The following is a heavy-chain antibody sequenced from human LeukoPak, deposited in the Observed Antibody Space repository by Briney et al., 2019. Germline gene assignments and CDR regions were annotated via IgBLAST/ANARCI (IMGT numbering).Heavy chain of an antibody. CDR2: ISYDGSNK. CDR1: GFTFRSYA. D-gene: IGHD6-19*01. V-gene: IGHV3-30-3*02. CDR3: AKLPGYSSGWYEVNWFDP. J-gene: IGHJ5*02. Sequence: GGSLRLSCAASGFTFRSYAMHWVRQAPGKGLEWVAAISYDGSNKNYADSVKGRFSISRDNSKNTLYLQMNSLRAEDTAVYYCAKLPGYSSGWYEVNWFDPWGQGTLVTVSS.